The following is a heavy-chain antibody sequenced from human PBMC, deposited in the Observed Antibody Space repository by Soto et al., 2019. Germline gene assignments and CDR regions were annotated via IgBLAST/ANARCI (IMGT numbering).Heavy chain of an antibody. V-gene: IGHV1-69*12. J-gene: IGHJ6*02. Sequence: QVQLVQSGAEVKKPGSSVKVSCKASGGSLSNYGISWVRHAPGQGLEWMGGIIPVFGTANYAQKFQGRVTITADESKNIVYMDVTSLRSEDTAVYYCARGDATKIVVTTYYAMDVWGQGTTVTVSS. CDR2: IIPVFGTA. CDR1: GGSLSNYG. D-gene: IGHD4-17*01. CDR3: ARGDATKIVVTTYYAMDV.